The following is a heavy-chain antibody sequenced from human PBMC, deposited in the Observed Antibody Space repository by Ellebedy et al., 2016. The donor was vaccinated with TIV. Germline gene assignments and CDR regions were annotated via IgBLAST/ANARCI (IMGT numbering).Heavy chain of an antibody. CDR3: TKARDGGGSVDY. CDR2: LQSGGRT. Sequence: GGSLRLSCTAPGVTVSSNNMNWVRQAPGKGLEWVSVLQSGGRTHYADSVKGRFTISRDTSKNTLYLQMNSLRAEDTAVYYCTKARDGGGSVDYWGQGTLVTVSS. D-gene: IGHD2-15*01. J-gene: IGHJ4*02. V-gene: IGHV3-66*01. CDR1: GVTVSSNN.